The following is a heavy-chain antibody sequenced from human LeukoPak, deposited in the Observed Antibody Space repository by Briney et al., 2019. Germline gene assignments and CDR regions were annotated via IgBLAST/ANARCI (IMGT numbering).Heavy chain of an antibody. CDR2: ITTSDGNT. CDR3: AKDGGLWVSAHWGDS. D-gene: IGHD7-27*01. V-gene: IGHV3-23*01. CDR1: GFTFSSYT. Sequence: GGSLRLSCAASGFTFSSYTMSWVRQAPGKGLEWVSTITTSDGNTYYADSVKGRFTVSRDNSKNTLFLQMYSLRAEDTAVYYCAKDGGLWVSAHWGDSWGRGTLVTVSS. J-gene: IGHJ4*02.